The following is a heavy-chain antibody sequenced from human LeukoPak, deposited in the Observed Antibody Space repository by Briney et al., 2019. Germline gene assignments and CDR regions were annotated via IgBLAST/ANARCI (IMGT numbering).Heavy chain of an antibody. Sequence: GGSLRLSCAASGFTFSSYAMSWVRQAPGKGLEWVSAISGSGGSTYYADSVKGRLTISRDNSKNTLYLQMNSLRAEDTAVYYCAKGGHSIAAAGYYYYGMDVWGQGTTVTVSS. V-gene: IGHV3-23*01. CDR2: ISGSGGST. CDR3: AKGGHSIAAAGYYYYGMDV. D-gene: IGHD6-13*01. J-gene: IGHJ6*02. CDR1: GFTFSSYA.